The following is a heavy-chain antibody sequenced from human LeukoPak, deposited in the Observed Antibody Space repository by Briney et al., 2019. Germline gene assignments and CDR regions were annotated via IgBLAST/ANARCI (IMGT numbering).Heavy chain of an antibody. CDR1: GFTFNDYY. D-gene: IGHD3-16*01. J-gene: IGHJ4*02. CDR3: AGGDGNYVFVH. V-gene: IGHV3-11*01. CDR2: ITSSGSAI. Sequence: GGSLRLSCAASGFTFNDYYMSWIRQAPGKGLEWASSITSSGSAIYYSVSVKGRFTISRDNAKNSLYLQMNSLRAEDTAVYYCAGGDGNYVFVHWGQGTPVTVSS.